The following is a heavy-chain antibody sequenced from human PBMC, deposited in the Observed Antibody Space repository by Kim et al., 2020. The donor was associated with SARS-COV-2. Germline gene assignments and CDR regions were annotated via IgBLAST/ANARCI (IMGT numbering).Heavy chain of an antibody. Sequence: ASVKVSCKASGYTFTSYGISWVRQAPGQGLEWMGWISAYNGNTNYAQKLQGRVTMTTDTSTSTAYMELRSLRSDDTAVYYCARDPPFPTGCSGGSCYRYYYYGMDVWGQGTTVTVSS. V-gene: IGHV1-18*01. CDR3: ARDPPFPTGCSGGSCYRYYYYGMDV. J-gene: IGHJ6*02. D-gene: IGHD2-15*01. CDR2: ISAYNGNT. CDR1: GYTFTSYG.